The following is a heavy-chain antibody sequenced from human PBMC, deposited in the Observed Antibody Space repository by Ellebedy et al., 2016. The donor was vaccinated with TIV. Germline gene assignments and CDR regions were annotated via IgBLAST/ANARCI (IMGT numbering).Heavy chain of an antibody. J-gene: IGHJ4*02. Sequence: PGGSLRLSCAASGFTFSDYGMHWVRQAPGKGLERVAFMRYDGSNKYYADSVKGRFTISRDNSKNTLYLRMNSLRAEDTAVYYCAKFPYYYDSSGYSFWGQGTLVTVSS. CDR3: AKFPYYYDSSGYSF. V-gene: IGHV3-30*02. CDR2: MRYDGSNK. CDR1: GFTFSDYG. D-gene: IGHD3-22*01.